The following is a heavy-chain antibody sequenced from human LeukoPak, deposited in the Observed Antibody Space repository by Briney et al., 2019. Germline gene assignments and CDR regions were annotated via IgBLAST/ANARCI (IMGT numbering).Heavy chain of an antibody. CDR2: ISYDGSNK. D-gene: IGHD6-6*01. V-gene: IGHV3-30-3*01. Sequence: LAGGSLRLSCAASGFTFSSYAMHWVRQAPGKGLEWVAVISYDGSNKYYADSVKGRFTISRDNSKNTLYLQMNSLRAEDTAVYYCARGLIRSSSSTGVAYWGQGTLVTVSS. CDR3: ARGLIRSSSSTGVAY. J-gene: IGHJ4*02. CDR1: GFTFSSYA.